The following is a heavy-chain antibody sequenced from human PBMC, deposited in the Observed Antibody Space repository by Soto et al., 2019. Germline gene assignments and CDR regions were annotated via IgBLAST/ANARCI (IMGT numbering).Heavy chain of an antibody. V-gene: IGHV4-59*01. J-gene: IGHJ3*02. Sequence: QVQLQESGPGLVKPSETLSLTCTVSGGSLSSYYWSWLRQPPGKGLEWIGYIYYSGSTNYNPSLKSRVTISVDTSKNQFSLKLSSVTAADTAVYYCARGNTIFGVVIIGFDIWGQGTMVTVSS. D-gene: IGHD3-3*01. CDR3: ARGNTIFGVVIIGFDI. CDR1: GGSLSSYY. CDR2: IYYSGST.